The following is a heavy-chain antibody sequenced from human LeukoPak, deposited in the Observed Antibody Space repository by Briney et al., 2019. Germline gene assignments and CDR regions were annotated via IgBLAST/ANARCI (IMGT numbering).Heavy chain of an antibody. CDR1: GGSISSGSYD. D-gene: IGHD3-22*01. CDR3: ARSRDRYDSSGYPFDY. V-gene: IGHV4-61*02. J-gene: IGHJ4*02. Sequence: SETLSLTCTVSGGSISSGSYDWSWIRQPAGKGLEWIGRIYTSGSTNYNPSLKSRVTISVDTSKNQFSLKLSSVTAADTAVYYCARSRDRYDSSGYPFDYWGQGTLVTVSS. CDR2: IYTSGST.